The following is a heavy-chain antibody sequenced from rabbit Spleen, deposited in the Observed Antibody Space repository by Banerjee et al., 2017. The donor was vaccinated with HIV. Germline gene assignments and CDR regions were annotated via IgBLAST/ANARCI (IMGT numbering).Heavy chain of an antibody. V-gene: IGHV1S7*01. D-gene: IGHD4-1*01. J-gene: IGHJ4*01. CDR3: ARDYNSGWDL. CDR2: IDPVFGST. Sequence: QLKESGGGLVQPGGSLKLSCKASGFTLSSYYMNWVRQAPGKGLEWIGSIDPVFGSTYYANWVNGRFTISRDNAQNTVDLQMNSLTAADTATYFCARDYNSGWDLWGPGTLVTVS. CDR1: GFTLSSYY.